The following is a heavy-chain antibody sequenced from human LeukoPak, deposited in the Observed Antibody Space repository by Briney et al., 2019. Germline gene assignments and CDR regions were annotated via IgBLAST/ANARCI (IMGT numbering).Heavy chain of an antibody. CDR3: VKDKTMVRGVINDY. CDR1: GFTFSSYA. CDR2: ISSNGDSA. J-gene: IGHJ4*02. D-gene: IGHD3-10*01. Sequence: PGGSLRLSCSASGFTFSSYAMHWVRQATGKGLEYVSAISSNGDSAYYAGSVKGRFTISRDNSKNTLYLQMSSLRAEDTAVYYCVKDKTMVRGVINDYWGQGTLFTVSS. V-gene: IGHV3-64D*09.